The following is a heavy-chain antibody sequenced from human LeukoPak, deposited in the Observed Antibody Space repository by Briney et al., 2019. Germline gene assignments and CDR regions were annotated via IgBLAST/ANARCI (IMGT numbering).Heavy chain of an antibody. CDR2: ISAYNDNT. CDR1: GYTFTSYG. V-gene: IGHV1-18*01. CDR3: ARDEKYSSSSRFDY. J-gene: IGHJ4*02. D-gene: IGHD6-6*01. Sequence: ASVKVSCKASGYTFTSYGISWLRQAPGQGLEWMGWISAYNDNTNYGHNFRGRVTMTTDTSTTTAYMELSSLRSEDAAVYYCARDEKYSSSSRFDYWGQGTLVTVSS.